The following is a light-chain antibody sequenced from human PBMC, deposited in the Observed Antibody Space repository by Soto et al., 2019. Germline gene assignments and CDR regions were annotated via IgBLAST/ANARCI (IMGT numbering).Light chain of an antibody. Sequence: QSALTQPPSVSGSPGQSVTISCTGTSTDFVSYNRVSWYQQPPGTAPKLIIYEASNRPSGVPDRFSGSKSGNTASLTISGLQAADEADYYCSSYVGSNNFYVFGTGTKVTVL. CDR1: STDFVSYNR. CDR2: EAS. CDR3: SSYVGSNNFYV. V-gene: IGLV2-18*02. J-gene: IGLJ1*01.